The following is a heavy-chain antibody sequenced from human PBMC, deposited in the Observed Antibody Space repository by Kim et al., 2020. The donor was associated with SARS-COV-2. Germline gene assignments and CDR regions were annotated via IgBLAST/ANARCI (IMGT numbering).Heavy chain of an antibody. J-gene: IGHJ2*01. V-gene: IGHV4-39*01. Sequence: SETLSLTCTVSSVSIASSSSYWGWLRQPPGKGLEGIVTLYNSESSYYNPSLESPVIISVDTSNNQFSLRLSSVTAADSAVYYGAGQGGVDYYDSRGYFDLGGGGPVVTVPT. CDR2: LYNSESS. CDR1: SVSIASSSSY. D-gene: IGHD3-22*01. CDR3: AGQGGVDYYDSRGYFDL.